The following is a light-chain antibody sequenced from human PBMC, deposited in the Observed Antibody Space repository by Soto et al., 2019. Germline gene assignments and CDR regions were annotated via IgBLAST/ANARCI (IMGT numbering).Light chain of an antibody. J-gene: IGLJ2*01. Sequence: QSALTQPASVSGSPGQSITISCTGTSSDVGGHNYVSWYQQHPGKAPKLMIYDVSNRPSGVSNRFSGSKSGNTASLTISGLQDEDEADYYCSSDTSSILFGGGTQLTVL. V-gene: IGLV2-14*01. CDR2: DVS. CDR1: SSDVGGHNY. CDR3: SSDTSSIL.